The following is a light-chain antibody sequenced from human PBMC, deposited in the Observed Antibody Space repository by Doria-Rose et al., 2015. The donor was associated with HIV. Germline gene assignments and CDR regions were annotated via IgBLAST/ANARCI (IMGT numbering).Light chain of an antibody. V-gene: IGKV1-39*01. CDR1: QSISSS. Sequence: DIQMTQSPSSLSASVGDRVTLTYRASQSISSSLNWYQQKPGKAPKLLIYAASSLQSGVPSRFSGSGSGTDFTLTISSLQPEDFAAYYCQQSCCTPSTFGQGTKLEIK. CDR2: AAS. CDR3: QQSCCTPST. J-gene: IGKJ2*02.